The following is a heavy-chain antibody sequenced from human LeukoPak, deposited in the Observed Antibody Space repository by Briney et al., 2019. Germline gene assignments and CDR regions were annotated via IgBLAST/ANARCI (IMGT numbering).Heavy chain of an antibody. CDR1: GVSISSGGDS. J-gene: IGHJ6*02. V-gene: IGHV4-30-2*01. Sequence: SETLSLTCAVSGVSISSGGDSWSWIRQPPGKGLEWIGYIYDSGTYYNPSLKSRVTISIDRSKEHFSLGLRSVTAADTAVYYCARQFGRGSQSYGMDVWGQGTTVTVSS. CDR2: IYDSGT. CDR3: ARQFGRGSQSYGMDV. D-gene: IGHD3-16*01.